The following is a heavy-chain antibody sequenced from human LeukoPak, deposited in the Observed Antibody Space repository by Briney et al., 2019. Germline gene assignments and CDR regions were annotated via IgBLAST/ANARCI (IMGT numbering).Heavy chain of an antibody. D-gene: IGHD1-14*01. V-gene: IGHV1-69*05. CDR1: GGTFSSYA. CDR3: ARAAQVSDAFDI. CDR2: IIPIFGTA. Sequence: ASVKVSCKASGGTFSSYAISLVRQAPGQGLEWMGGIIPIFGTANYAQKFQGRVTITTDESTSTAYMELSSLRSEDPAVYYCARAAQVSDAFDIWGQGTMVTVSS. J-gene: IGHJ3*02.